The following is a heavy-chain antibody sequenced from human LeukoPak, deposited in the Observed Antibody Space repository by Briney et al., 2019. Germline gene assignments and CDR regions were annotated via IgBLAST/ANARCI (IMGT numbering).Heavy chain of an antibody. V-gene: IGHV4-31*03. Sequence: PSQTLSLTCTVSGGSISSGGYYWSWLRQHPGKGLEWIGYIYYSGSTYYNPSLKSRVTISVDTSKNQFSLKLSSVTAADTAVYYCARGLRDGYNYGYFDYWGQGTLVTVSS. J-gene: IGHJ4*02. D-gene: IGHD5-24*01. CDR2: IYYSGST. CDR1: GGSISSGGYY. CDR3: ARGLRDGYNYGYFDY.